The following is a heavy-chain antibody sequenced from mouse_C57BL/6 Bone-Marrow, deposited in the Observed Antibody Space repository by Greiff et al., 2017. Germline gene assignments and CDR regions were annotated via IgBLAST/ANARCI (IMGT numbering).Heavy chain of an antibody. CDR3: ARNWAAWFAY. J-gene: IGHJ3*01. CDR2: ISDGGSYT. V-gene: IGHV5-4*01. D-gene: IGHD4-1*01. Sequence: EVQGVESGGGLVKPGGSLKLSCAASGFTFSSYAMSWVRQTPEKRLEWVATISDGGSYTYYPDNVKGRFTISRDNAKNNRYLQMSHLKSEDTAMYYCARNWAAWFAYWGQGTLVTVSA. CDR1: GFTFSSYA.